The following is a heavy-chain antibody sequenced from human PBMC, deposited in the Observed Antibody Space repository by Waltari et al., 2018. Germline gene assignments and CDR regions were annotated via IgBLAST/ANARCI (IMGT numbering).Heavy chain of an antibody. V-gene: IGHV4-4*07. CDR3: ARDSIAAAGHYYYYYYMDV. Sequence: QVQLQESGPGLVKPSETLSLTCTVSGGSISSYYWSWIRQPAGKGLEWIGRIYTSGSTNYNPSLKSRVTMSVDTSKNQFSLKLSSVTAADTAVYYCARDSIAAAGHYYYYYYMDVWGKGTTVTISS. J-gene: IGHJ6*03. CDR1: GGSISSYY. CDR2: IYTSGST. D-gene: IGHD6-13*01.